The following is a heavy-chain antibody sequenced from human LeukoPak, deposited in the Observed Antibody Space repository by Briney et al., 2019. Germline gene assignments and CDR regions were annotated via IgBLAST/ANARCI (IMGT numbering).Heavy chain of an antibody. Sequence: ASVKVSCKASGYTFTSYGISWVRQAPGQGLEWMGIINPSGGSTSYAQKFQGRVTMTRDTSTSTVYMELSSLRSEDTAVYYCAREGYDSYPALVSFDYWGQGTLVAVSS. V-gene: IGHV1-46*01. CDR2: INPSGGST. CDR3: AREGYDSYPALVSFDY. CDR1: GYTFTSYG. J-gene: IGHJ4*02. D-gene: IGHD3-22*01.